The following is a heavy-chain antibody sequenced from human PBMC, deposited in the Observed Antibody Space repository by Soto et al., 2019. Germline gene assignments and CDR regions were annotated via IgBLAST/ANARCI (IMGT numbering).Heavy chain of an antibody. V-gene: IGHV3-7*03. CDR2: IKQAGSEK. J-gene: IGHJ5*02. CDR3: ARDTIGWFDP. CDR1: GFTFSSYW. D-gene: IGHD2-2*01. Sequence: EVQLVESGGGLVQPGGSLRLSCAASGFTFSSYWMSWVRQAPGKGLEWVANIKQAGSEKYYVDSVKGQFTISRDNAKNSLYLQMNSLRAEDTVVYYWARDTIGWFDPWGQGTLVTVSS.